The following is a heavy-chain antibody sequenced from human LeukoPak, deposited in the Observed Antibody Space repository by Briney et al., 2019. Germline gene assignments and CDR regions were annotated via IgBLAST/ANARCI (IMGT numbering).Heavy chain of an antibody. Sequence: ASVKVSCKASGYTFNNYGITWVRQAPGQGLEWMGWISAYNGDTKYAQKFQGRVTMTTDTSTSTAYMELRSLRSDDTAVYYCARDLKRGYSSGRYSWGTGSSNDYWGQGTLVTVSS. V-gene: IGHV1-18*01. CDR1: GYTFNNYG. D-gene: IGHD6-19*01. CDR2: ISAYNGDT. CDR3: ARDLKRGYSSGRYSWGTGSSNDY. J-gene: IGHJ4*02.